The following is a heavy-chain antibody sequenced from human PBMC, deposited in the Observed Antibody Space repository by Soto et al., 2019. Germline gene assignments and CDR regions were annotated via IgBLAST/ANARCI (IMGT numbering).Heavy chain of an antibody. Sequence: PSETLSLTCAVYGGSFSGYYWSWIRQPPGKGLEWIGEINHSGSTNYNPSLKSRVTISVDTSKNQFSLKLSSVTAADTAVYYCARGTSGWYRGGYYYYGMDVWGQGTTVTVSS. CDR2: INHSGST. CDR1: GGSFSGYY. J-gene: IGHJ6*02. V-gene: IGHV4-34*01. D-gene: IGHD6-19*01. CDR3: ARGTSGWYRGGYYYYGMDV.